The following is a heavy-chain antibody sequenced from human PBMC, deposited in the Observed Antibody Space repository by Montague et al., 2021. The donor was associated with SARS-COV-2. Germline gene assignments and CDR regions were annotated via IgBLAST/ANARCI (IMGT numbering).Heavy chain of an antibody. J-gene: IGHJ4*02. CDR2: INQDETAQ. D-gene: IGHD3/OR15-3a*01. CDR1: GFTSGDYQ. CDR3: ARSPRGSGTGWLDY. Sequence: SLRLSCAASGFTSGDYQMTWVRQAPVKGLQWVANINQDETAQTYXDSXHGRFTISRDNAKNSLILQMNSLKDEDTAVYYCARSPRGSGTGWLDYWGQGTLVTVSS. V-gene: IGHV3-7*01.